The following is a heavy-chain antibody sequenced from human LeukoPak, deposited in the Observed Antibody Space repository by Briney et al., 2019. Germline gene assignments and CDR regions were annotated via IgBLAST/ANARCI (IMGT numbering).Heavy chain of an antibody. CDR2: INPNSGDT. CDR3: ARDRCSGGSCYVGYDSSGYYPDAFDI. V-gene: IGHV1-2*02. J-gene: IGHJ3*02. Sequence: ASVKLSCKASGYTFTSYAMNWVRQAPGQGLEWMGWINPNSGDTNYAQKFQGRVTMTRDTSISTVYMELSRLRSDEAAVYYCARDRCSGGSCYVGYDSSGYYPDAFDIWGQGIMVTVSS. CDR1: GYTFTSYA. D-gene: IGHD2-15*01.